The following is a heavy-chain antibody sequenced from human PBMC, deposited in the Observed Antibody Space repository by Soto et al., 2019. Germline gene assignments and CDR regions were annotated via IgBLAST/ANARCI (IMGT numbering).Heavy chain of an antibody. CDR1: GYSFNNYG. CDR2: ISAYNGNT. V-gene: IGHV1-18*01. J-gene: IGHJ4*02. CDR3: AGEAFNYYESSGYYYVLDY. Sequence: ASVKVSCKASGYSFNNYGVSWVRQAPGQGLERMGWISAYNGNTHFAQRLQGRVTMTTDASTSTVYMELRSLRSDDTAVYYCAGEAFNYYESSGYYYVLDYWGQGTLVTVSS. D-gene: IGHD3-22*01.